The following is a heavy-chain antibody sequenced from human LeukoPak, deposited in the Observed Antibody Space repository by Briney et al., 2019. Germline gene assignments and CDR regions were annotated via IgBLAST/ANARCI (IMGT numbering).Heavy chain of an antibody. CDR2: ISGSGGST. CDR1: GFTFNTYS. CDR3: AKSSGGYNFDY. Sequence: GGSLRLSCEASGFTFNTYSMNWVRQAPGKGLEWVPAISGSGGSTYYADSVKGRFTISRDNSKNTLYLQMNSLRAEDTAVYYCAKSSGGYNFDYWGQGTLVTVSS. J-gene: IGHJ4*02. D-gene: IGHD5-24*01. V-gene: IGHV3-23*01.